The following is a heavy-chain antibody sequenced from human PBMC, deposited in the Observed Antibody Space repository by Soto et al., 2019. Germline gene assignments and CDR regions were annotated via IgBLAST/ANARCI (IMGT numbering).Heavy chain of an antibody. Sequence: QVQLVQSGAEVKKPGASVKVSCKASGYTFTGYYMHWVRQAPGQGLEWMGWINPNSGGTNYAQKFQGWVTMTRDTSISTAYMELSRLRADDTAVYYCARQIPYCSGGSCYSNPFAYWGQGTLVTVSS. J-gene: IGHJ4*02. V-gene: IGHV1-2*04. CDR1: GYTFTGYY. CDR3: ARQIPYCSGGSCYSNPFAY. CDR2: INPNSGGT. D-gene: IGHD2-15*01.